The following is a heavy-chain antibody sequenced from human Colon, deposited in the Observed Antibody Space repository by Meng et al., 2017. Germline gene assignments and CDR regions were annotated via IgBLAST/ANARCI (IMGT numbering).Heavy chain of an antibody. CDR2: ISSSSSYI. CDR1: GFTFSSYS. CDR3: ARVGVEMATIRGLSIDY. V-gene: IGHV3-21*01. J-gene: IGHJ4*02. Sequence: GESLKISCAASGFTFSSYSMNWVRQAPGKGLEWVSSISSSSSYIYYADSVKGRFTISRDNAKNSLYLQMNSLRAEDTAVYYCARVGVEMATIRGLSIDYWGQGTLVTVSS. D-gene: IGHD5-24*01.